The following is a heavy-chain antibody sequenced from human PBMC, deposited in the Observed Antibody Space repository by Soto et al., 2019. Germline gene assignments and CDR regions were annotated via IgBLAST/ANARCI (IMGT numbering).Heavy chain of an antibody. D-gene: IGHD2-15*01. CDR2: IYYSGST. V-gene: IGHV4-59*01. CDR3: AGAGANDSATLSMDV. CDR1: AGFPSRGY. J-gene: IGHJ6*02. Sequence: SQALPLPWTVSAGFPSRGYWILCRHPLGKGLEWIGYIYYSGSTNYNPSLKSRVTISVDTSKNQFSLKLSSVTAADTAVYYFAGAGANDSATLSMDVWGQGTTVTVSS.